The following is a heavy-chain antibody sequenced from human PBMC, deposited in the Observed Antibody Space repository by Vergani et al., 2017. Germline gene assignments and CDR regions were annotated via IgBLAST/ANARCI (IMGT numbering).Heavy chain of an antibody. V-gene: IGHV1-2*02. CDR1: GYTFTGYY. J-gene: IGHJ5*02. CDR2: INPNSGGT. D-gene: IGHD3-10*01. Sequence: QVQLVQSGAEVKKPGASVKVSCKASGYTFTGYYMHWVRQAPGQGLEWMGWINPNSGGTNYAQKFQGRVTMTRDTSISTAYMELSRLRSDDTAVYYCAREWFGENKHHGGWFDPWGQGTLVTVPS. CDR3: AREWFGENKHHGGWFDP.